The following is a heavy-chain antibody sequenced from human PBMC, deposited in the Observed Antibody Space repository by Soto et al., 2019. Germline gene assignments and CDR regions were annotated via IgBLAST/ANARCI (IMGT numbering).Heavy chain of an antibody. J-gene: IGHJ4*02. CDR1: GFTFRNYG. V-gene: IGHV3-73*01. CDR2: IRSKSNNYAT. Sequence: GGSLRLSCAASGFTFRNYGMNWVRQAPGKGLEWVGRIRSKSNNYATEYAASVKGRFTISRDDSKNTAYLQMNSLKTEDTAVYYCTRHLADCWGQGALVTVSS. CDR3: TRHLADC. D-gene: IGHD3-3*02.